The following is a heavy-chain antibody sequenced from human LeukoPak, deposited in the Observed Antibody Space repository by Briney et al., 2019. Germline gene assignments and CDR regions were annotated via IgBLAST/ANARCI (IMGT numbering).Heavy chain of an antibody. CDR1: GFTFSSSA. CDR2: ISGSGGSP. J-gene: IGHJ4*02. CDR3: AKAQHSSIWGYFDY. D-gene: IGHD6-13*01. Sequence: QPGGSLRLSCAASGFTFSSSAMSWVRQAPGKGQEWVSAISGSGGSPYYADSVKGRFTISRDNSKNTLYLQMNSLRAEDTAVLYCAKAQHSSIWGYFDYWGQGTLVTVSS. V-gene: IGHV3-23*01.